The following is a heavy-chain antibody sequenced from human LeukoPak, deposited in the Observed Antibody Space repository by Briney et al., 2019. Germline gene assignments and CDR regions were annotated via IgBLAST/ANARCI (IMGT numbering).Heavy chain of an antibody. D-gene: IGHD3-22*01. Sequence: SETLPLTCAVYGGSFSGYYWSWIRQPPGKGLEWIGEINHSGSTNYNPSLKSRVTISVDTSKNQFSLKLSSVTAADTAVYYCARGRGYYYNWFDPWGQGTLVTVSS. J-gene: IGHJ5*02. V-gene: IGHV4-34*01. CDR1: GGSFSGYY. CDR3: ARGRGYYYNWFDP. CDR2: INHSGST.